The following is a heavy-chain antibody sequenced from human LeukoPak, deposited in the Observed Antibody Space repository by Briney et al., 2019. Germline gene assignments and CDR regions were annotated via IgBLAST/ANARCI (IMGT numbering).Heavy chain of an antibody. J-gene: IGHJ4*02. Sequence: GRSLRLSCSASGFTFSSYAMHWVRQAPGKGLEYVSAISSNGGSSYYADSVKGRFTISRDNSKNTLYVQMSSLRAEDTAVYYCVKVLAPNSSSYYPFDYWGQGTLVIVSS. CDR3: VKVLAPNSSSYYPFDY. CDR1: GFTFSSYA. D-gene: IGHD3-22*01. CDR2: ISSNGGSS. V-gene: IGHV3-64*05.